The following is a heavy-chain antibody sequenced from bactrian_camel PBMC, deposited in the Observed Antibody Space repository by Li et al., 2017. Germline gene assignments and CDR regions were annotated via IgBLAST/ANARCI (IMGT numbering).Heavy chain of an antibody. Sequence: HVQLVESGGGSVQAGGSLRLSCAPSGFSFSRNYMSWVRQAPGKGLEWVSRIWSDGTGTYYADSVKGRFTISRDNAKNTLYLQMNSLKTEDTAVYYCATDPPNYWGQGTQVTVS. J-gene: IGHJ4*01. CDR3: ATDPPNY. V-gene: IGHV3-2*01. CDR1: GFSFSRNY. CDR2: IWSDGTGT.